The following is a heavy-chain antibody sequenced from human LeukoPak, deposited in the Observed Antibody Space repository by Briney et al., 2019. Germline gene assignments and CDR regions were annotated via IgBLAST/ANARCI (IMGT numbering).Heavy chain of an antibody. CDR3: AKDRGSNNFWTGGIAQ. Sequence: GASVKVSCKASGYTFTSYDINWVRQATGQGLEWMGWMNPNSGNTGYAQKFQGRVTMTRNTSISTAYMELSSLRAEDTAVYYCAKDRGSNNFWTGGIAQWGQGTLVTVPS. V-gene: IGHV1-8*01. D-gene: IGHD3/OR15-3a*01. J-gene: IGHJ4*02. CDR1: GYTFTSYD. CDR2: MNPNSGNT.